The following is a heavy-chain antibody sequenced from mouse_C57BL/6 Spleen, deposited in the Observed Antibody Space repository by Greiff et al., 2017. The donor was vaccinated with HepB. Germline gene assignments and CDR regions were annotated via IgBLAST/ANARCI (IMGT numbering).Heavy chain of an antibody. V-gene: IGHV5-17*01. J-gene: IGHJ4*01. CDR1: GFTFSDYG. Sequence: EVKLVESGGGLVKPGGSLKLSCAASGFTFSDYGMHWVRQAPEKGLEWVAYISSGSSTIYYADTVKGRFTISRDNTKNTLFLQMTSLRSEDTAMYYCARGGTYAMDYWGQGTSVTVSS. CDR3: ARGGTYAMDY. CDR2: ISSGSSTI.